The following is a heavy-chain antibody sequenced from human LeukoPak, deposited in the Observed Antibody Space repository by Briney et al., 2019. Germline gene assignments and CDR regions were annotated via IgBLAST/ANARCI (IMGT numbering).Heavy chain of an antibody. CDR1: GFTFSSYG. CDR3: AKERQWQLLILDS. Sequence: PGGSLRLSCAASGFTFSSYGMHWVRQAPGKGLEWVAFIRYDGSNKYYADSVKGRFTIFRDNSKNTLHLQMNSVRADDTAVYYCAKERQWQLLILDSWGQGTLVTVSS. J-gene: IGHJ4*02. V-gene: IGHV3-30*02. CDR2: IRYDGSNK. D-gene: IGHD1-26*01.